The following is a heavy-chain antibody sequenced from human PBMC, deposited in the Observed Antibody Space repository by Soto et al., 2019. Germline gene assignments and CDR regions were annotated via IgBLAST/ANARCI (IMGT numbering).Heavy chain of an antibody. J-gene: IGHJ4*02. Sequence: HPGGSLRLSCAASGFTFSSYAMHWVRQAPGKGLEWVAVISYDGSNKYYADSVKGRFTISRDNSKNTLYLQMNSLRAEDTAVYYCARVPAAIFYFDYWGQGTLVTVSS. V-gene: IGHV3-30-3*01. CDR3: ARVPAAIFYFDY. CDR2: ISYDGSNK. D-gene: IGHD2-2*02. CDR1: GFTFSSYA.